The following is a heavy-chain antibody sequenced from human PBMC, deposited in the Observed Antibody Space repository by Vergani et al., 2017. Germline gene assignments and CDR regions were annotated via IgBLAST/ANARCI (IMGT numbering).Heavy chain of an antibody. Sequence: EVQLVESGGGLVQPGGSLRLSCAASGFTFSSYWMSWVRQAPGKGLEWVANIKQDGSEKYYVDSVKGRFTISRDNAKNSLYLQMNSLRAEDTAVYYCARGGYYDSSGYYYRDDAFDIWGQGTMVTVSS. V-gene: IGHV3-7*03. CDR3: ARGGYYDSSGYYYRDDAFDI. J-gene: IGHJ3*02. D-gene: IGHD3-22*01. CDR2: IKQDGSEK. CDR1: GFTFSSYW.